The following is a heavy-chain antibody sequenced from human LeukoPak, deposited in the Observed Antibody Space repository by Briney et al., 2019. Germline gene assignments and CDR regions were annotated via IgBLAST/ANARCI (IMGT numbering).Heavy chain of an antibody. CDR1: GFTFSSYA. J-gene: IGHJ4*02. D-gene: IGHD2-2*01. CDR2: ISGSGGST. V-gene: IGHV3-23*01. CDR3: AKWSEYQLLPDDY. Sequence: GGSLRLSCAASGFTFSSYAMSWVRQAPGKGLEWVSAISGSGGSTYYADSVKDRFTISRDNSKNALYLQMNSLRAEDTAVHYCAKWSEYQLLPDDYWGQGTLVTVSS.